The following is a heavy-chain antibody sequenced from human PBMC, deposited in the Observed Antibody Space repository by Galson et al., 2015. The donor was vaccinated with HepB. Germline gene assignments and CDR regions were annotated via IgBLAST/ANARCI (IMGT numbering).Heavy chain of an antibody. CDR1: GGSISGGGFS. CDR3: ARGRPDYGDQAGYYYSGMDV. J-gene: IGHJ6*02. V-gene: IGHV4-30-2*01. Sequence: TLSLTCAAFGGSISGGGFSWSWIRQPPGKVPEWIGYIYDSGTTYYNPSLESRVTISVDTSKNQFSLRLRSVTAADTAVYYCARGRPDYGDQAGYYYSGMDVWGRGTTVTVSS. CDR2: IYDSGTT. D-gene: IGHD4-17*01.